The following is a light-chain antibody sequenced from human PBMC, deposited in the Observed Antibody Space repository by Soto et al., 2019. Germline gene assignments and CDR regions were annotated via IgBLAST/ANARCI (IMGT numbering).Light chain of an antibody. V-gene: IGKV3-20*01. CDR1: QFIISSY. J-gene: IGKJ3*01. CDR2: GAS. Sequence: EIVLTQSPRTLSLSPGERATLSCRASQFIISSYLAWIQQKPGQAPRLLIYGASSRATGIPARFSGSGSGTDFTLTISRLEPEDFAVYYCQQYGSSPLTFGPGTKVDIK. CDR3: QQYGSSPLT.